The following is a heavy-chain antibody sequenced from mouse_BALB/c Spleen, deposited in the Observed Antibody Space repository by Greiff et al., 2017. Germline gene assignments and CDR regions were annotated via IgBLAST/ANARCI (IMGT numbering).Heavy chain of an antibody. CDR3: ARSRGSSYYFDY. Sequence: EVQGVESGGGLVQPGGSRKLSCAASGFTFSSFGMHWVRQAPEKGLEWVAYISSGSSTIYYADTVKGRFTISRDNPKNTLFLQMTSLRSEDTAMYYCARSRGSSYYFDYWGQGTTLTVSS. CDR1: GFTFSSFG. D-gene: IGHD1-1*01. V-gene: IGHV5-17*02. J-gene: IGHJ2*01. CDR2: ISSGSSTI.